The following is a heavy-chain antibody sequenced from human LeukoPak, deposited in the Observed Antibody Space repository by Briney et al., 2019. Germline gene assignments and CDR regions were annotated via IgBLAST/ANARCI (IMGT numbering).Heavy chain of an antibody. Sequence: GGSLRLSCAASGFTFSSYAMSWVRQAPGKGLEWVSAISGSGDSTYYADSVKGRFTISRDNSKNTLYLQMNSLRAEDTAVYYCAKAAPGDILTGYYDEFDYWGQGTLVTVSS. CDR3: AKAAPGDILTGYYDEFDY. D-gene: IGHD3-9*01. V-gene: IGHV3-23*01. CDR2: ISGSGDST. CDR1: GFTFSSYA. J-gene: IGHJ4*02.